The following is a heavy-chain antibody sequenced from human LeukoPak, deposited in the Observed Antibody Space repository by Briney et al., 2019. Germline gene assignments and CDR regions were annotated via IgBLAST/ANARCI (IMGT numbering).Heavy chain of an antibody. CDR2: INHSGSP. D-gene: IGHD1-1*01. V-gene: IGHV4-34*01. J-gene: IGHJ5*02. Sequence: SETLSLTCAVYGGSFSGYYWSWIRQPPGKGLEWIGEINHSGSPNYNPSLKSRVTISVDTSKNQFSLKLSSVTAADTAVYFCARRSTGNYNWFDPWGRGSLVTVPS. CDR3: ARRSTGNYNWFDP. CDR1: GGSFSGYY.